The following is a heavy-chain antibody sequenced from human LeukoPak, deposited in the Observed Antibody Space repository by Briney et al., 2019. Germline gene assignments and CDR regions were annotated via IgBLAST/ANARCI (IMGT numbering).Heavy chain of an antibody. V-gene: IGHV3-48*02. J-gene: IGHJ4*02. Sequence: GGSLRLSCAASGFTFSSYSMNWVRQAPGKGLEWVSYITSSSSTINYADSVKGRFTISRDNAKNSLYLQMNSLRDEDTAVYYCASGYSSSHYRYYFDYWGQGTLVTVSS. CDR3: ASGYSSSHYRYYFDY. CDR1: GFTFSSYS. D-gene: IGHD6-13*01. CDR2: ITSSSSTI.